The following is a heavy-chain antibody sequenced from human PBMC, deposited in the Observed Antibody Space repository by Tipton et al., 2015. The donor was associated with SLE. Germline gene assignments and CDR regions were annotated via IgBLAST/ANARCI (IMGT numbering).Heavy chain of an antibody. D-gene: IGHD3-3*01. CDR3: ARDSRFLEWFHAFDI. CDR1: GGSISSGDYY. J-gene: IGHJ3*02. CDR2: IYYSGST. Sequence: TLSLTCTVSGGSISSGDYYWSWIRQPPGKGLEWIGYIYYSGSTNYNPSLKSRVTISVDTSKNQFSLKLSSVTAADTAVYYCARDSRFLEWFHAFDIWGQGTMVTVSS. V-gene: IGHV4-30-4*01.